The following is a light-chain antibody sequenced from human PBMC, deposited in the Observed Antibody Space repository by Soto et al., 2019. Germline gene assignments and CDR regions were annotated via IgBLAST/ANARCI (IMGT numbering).Light chain of an antibody. V-gene: IGLV1-51*01. CDR2: DDN. CDR3: GSWDSSLSAYV. CDR1: SSNIGGNS. J-gene: IGLJ1*01. Sequence: QSVLTQPPSVSAAPGPKVTISCSGSSSNIGGNSVSWYQQLPGTAPKLLIYDDNKRPSGIPDRFSGSKSGTSATLGITGFQTGDEADYYCGSWDSSLSAYVVGTGTKVTV.